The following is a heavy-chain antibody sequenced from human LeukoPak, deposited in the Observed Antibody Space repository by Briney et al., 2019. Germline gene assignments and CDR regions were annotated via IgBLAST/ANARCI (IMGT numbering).Heavy chain of an antibody. CDR2: IKEDGSEK. D-gene: IGHD3-16*01. CDR1: GVTFSNYW. Sequence: GGSLRLSCAASGVTFSNYWMSWVRHAPGKGLDWVAKIKEDGSEKYYVDSMKGRFTISRDNAKKSLYLQMNSLRAEDTGVYYCARDGDQVGDNYDHWGQGTLVTVSS. V-gene: IGHV3-7*01. CDR3: ARDGDQVGDNYDH. J-gene: IGHJ4*02.